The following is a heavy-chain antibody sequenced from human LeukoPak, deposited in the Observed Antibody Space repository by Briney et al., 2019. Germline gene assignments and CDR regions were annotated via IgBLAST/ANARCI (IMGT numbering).Heavy chain of an antibody. V-gene: IGHV3-30*02. CDR1: GFTLSSYG. J-gene: IGHJ4*02. D-gene: IGHD4-17*01. Sequence: GGSLRLSCAASGFTLSSYGMHWVRPAPGKGLEWVAFIRYDGSNKYYADSVKGRFTISRDNSKNTLYLQMNSLRAEDTAVYYCARDRMTTVTTSFDYWGQGTLVTVSS. CDR3: ARDRMTTVTTSFDY. CDR2: IRYDGSNK.